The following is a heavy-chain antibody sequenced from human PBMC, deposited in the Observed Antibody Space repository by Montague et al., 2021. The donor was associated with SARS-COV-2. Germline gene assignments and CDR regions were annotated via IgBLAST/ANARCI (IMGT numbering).Heavy chain of an antibody. CDR1: GFTFSDYY. CDR3: ARGRGSYYVPYYYYYAMDV. CDR2: IAISGTTI. J-gene: IGHJ6*02. Sequence: SLRLSCAASGFTFSDYYMSWIRQAPGKGLEWLSYIAISGTTIYYADSVEARVTISRDDAENSLYLQMNSLRAEDTAVYYCARGRGSYYVPYYYYYAMDVWGQGTTVTVSS. D-gene: IGHD3-10*01. V-gene: IGHV3-11*01.